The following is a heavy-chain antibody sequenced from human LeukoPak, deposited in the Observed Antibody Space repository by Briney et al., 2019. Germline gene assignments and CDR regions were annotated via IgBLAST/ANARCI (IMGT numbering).Heavy chain of an antibody. CDR3: VKDQGGVVAGPTSGPFDY. V-gene: IGHV3-30*02. Sequence: GGSLRLSCVTSGFRFSVFGMHWVRQTPGKGLDRVAFISFDGSKEFYPDSVRGRFTVSRDNSRDSLYLQMNSLKSEDTGVHYCVKDQGGVVAGPTSGPFDYWGQGILVTVSA. CDR2: ISFDGSKE. D-gene: IGHD6-19*01. J-gene: IGHJ4*02. CDR1: GFRFSVFG.